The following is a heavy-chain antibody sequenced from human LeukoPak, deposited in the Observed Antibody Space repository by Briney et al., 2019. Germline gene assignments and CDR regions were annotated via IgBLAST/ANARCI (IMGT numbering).Heavy chain of an antibody. CDR3: ARGGWYDILTGYPI. D-gene: IGHD3-9*01. J-gene: IGHJ3*02. CDR2: IYYSGST. V-gene: IGHV4-31*03. Sequence: SETLSLTCTVSGGSISSGGYYWSWIRQHPGKGLEWIGYIYYSGSTYYNPSLKSRVTISVDTSKNQFSLKLSSVTAADTAVYYCARGGWYDILTGYPIWGQGTMVTVSS. CDR1: GGSISSGGYY.